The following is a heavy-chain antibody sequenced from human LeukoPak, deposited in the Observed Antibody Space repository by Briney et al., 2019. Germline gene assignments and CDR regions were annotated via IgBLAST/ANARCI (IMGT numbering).Heavy chain of an antibody. CDR3: ARAYYYGSGSYAFDI. CDR2: IYYSGST. J-gene: IGHJ3*02. D-gene: IGHD3-10*01. CDR1: GGSISSSSYY. Sequence: SETLSLTCTVSGGSISSSSYYWGWIRQPPGKGQEWIGSIYYSGSTNYNPSLKSRVTISVDTSKNQFSLQLSSVTAADTAVYYCARAYYYGSGSYAFDIWGQGTMVTVSS. V-gene: IGHV4-39*07.